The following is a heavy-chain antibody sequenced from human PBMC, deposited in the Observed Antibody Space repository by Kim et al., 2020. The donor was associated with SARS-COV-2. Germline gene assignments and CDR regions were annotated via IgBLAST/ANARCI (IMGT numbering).Heavy chain of an antibody. J-gene: IGHJ3*02. Sequence: GGSLRLSCAASGFTFSSHWMSWVRQAPGKGLEWVANMKQDGSEIYYVDSVKGRLTISRDNAKNSLYLQMNSLRAEDTAVYYCVRENSGDQGYALDIWGQGTMVTVSS. CDR3: VRENSGDQGYALDI. D-gene: IGHD1-26*01. CDR2: MKQDGSEI. V-gene: IGHV3-7*01. CDR1: GFTFSSHW.